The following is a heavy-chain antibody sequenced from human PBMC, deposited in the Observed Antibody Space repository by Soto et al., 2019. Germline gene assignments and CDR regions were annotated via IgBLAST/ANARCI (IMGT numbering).Heavy chain of an antibody. CDR3: ARGRRFGELSYAY. J-gene: IGHJ4*02. Sequence: ASVKVSCKASGYTFTSYGISWVRQAPGQGLEWMGWMNPYSGNTDYAQKFQGRVTMTRNTSISTAYMELSSLRSEDTAVYYCARGRRFGELSYAYWGQGTLVTVSS. CDR2: MNPYSGNT. CDR1: GYTFTSYG. D-gene: IGHD3-10*01. V-gene: IGHV1-8*02.